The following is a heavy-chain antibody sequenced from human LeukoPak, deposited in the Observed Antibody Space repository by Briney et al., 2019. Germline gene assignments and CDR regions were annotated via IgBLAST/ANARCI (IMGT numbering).Heavy chain of an antibody. J-gene: IGHJ4*02. CDR2: ISGTGGST. CDR3: AKPRSGYSSSWKGGNFDY. CDR1: GFTFSSYA. V-gene: IGHV3-23*01. D-gene: IGHD6-13*01. Sequence: GGSLRLSCAASGFTFSSYAMSWVRQAPGTGLEWVSGISGTGGSTYYADSVKGRFTISRDNSKNTLYLQMNSLRAEDTAVYYCAKPRSGYSSSWKGGNFDYWGQGTLVTVSS.